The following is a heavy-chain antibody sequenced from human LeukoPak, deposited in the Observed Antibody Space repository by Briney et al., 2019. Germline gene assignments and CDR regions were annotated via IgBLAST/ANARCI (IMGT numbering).Heavy chain of an antibody. D-gene: IGHD1-26*01. Sequence: SETLSLTCTVSGGSISSYYWSWIRQPAGKGLEWIGRIYTSGSTNYNASLKSRVSMSVDTSKNQFSLKLSSVTAADTAVFYCARENRGSCREFAYWGQGTLVTVSS. CDR2: IYTSGST. J-gene: IGHJ4*02. CDR3: ARENRGSCREFAY. CDR1: GGSISSYY. V-gene: IGHV4-4*07.